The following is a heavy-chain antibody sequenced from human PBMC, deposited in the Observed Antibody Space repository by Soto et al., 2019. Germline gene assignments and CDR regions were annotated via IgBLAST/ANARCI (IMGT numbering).Heavy chain of an antibody. D-gene: IGHD2-21*01. Sequence: EVQLLESGGGLVQPGGSLRLSCAASGFTISTYAMTWVRQAPGKGLECVSGVTGSGGQIHYADSVKGRFTISKDNSENTLYLQMSSLREEDTALYYCAKDAVYKDGLWLMDSWGQGTLVTVSS. V-gene: IGHV3-23*01. CDR1: GFTISTYA. CDR3: AKDAVYKDGLWLMDS. CDR2: VTGSGGQI. J-gene: IGHJ5*02.